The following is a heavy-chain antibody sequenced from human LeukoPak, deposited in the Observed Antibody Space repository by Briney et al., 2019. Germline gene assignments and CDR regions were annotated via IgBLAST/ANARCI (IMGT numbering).Heavy chain of an antibody. CDR2: IRSKANSYAT. V-gene: IGHV3-73*01. CDR3: TRQEFGGEPYFDY. J-gene: IGHJ4*02. Sequence: GGSLRLSCAASGFTFSGSAMHWVRQASGKGLEWVGRIRSKANSYATAYAASVKGRFTISRDDSKNTAYLQMNSLKTEDTAVYYCTRQEFGGEPYFDYWGQGTLATVSS. CDR1: GFTFSGSA. D-gene: IGHD4-23*01.